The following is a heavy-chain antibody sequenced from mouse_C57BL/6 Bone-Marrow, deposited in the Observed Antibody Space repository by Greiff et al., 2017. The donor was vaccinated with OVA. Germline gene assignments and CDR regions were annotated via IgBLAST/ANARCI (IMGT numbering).Heavy chain of an antibody. CDR2: IDPSDSYT. D-gene: IGHD2-2*01. J-gene: IGHJ4*01. CDR3: ARRITWLRRRGYAMDY. Sequence: QVQLQQPGAELVKPGASVKLSCKASGYTFTSYWMQWVKQRPGQGLEWIGEIDPSDSYTNYNQKFKGKATLTVDTSSSTAYMQLSSLTSEDSAVYYGARRITWLRRRGYAMDYWVKEPQSPSPQ. CDR1: GYTFTSYW. V-gene: IGHV1-50*01.